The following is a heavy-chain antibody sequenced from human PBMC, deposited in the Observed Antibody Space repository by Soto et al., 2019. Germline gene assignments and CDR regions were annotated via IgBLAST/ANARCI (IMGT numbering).Heavy chain of an antibody. D-gene: IGHD3-3*01. CDR3: ARDPYYDFWSGYYRSNYYFDY. CDR2: ISAYNGNT. V-gene: IGHV1-18*01. CDR1: GYTFTSYG. Sequence: QVQLVQSGAEVKKPGASVKVSCKASGYTFTSYGISWVRQAPGQGLEWMGWISAYNGNTNYAQKLQGRVTMTTDTSTSTAYRELRSLRSDDTAVYYCARDPYYDFWSGYYRSNYYFDYWGQGTLVTVSS. J-gene: IGHJ4*02.